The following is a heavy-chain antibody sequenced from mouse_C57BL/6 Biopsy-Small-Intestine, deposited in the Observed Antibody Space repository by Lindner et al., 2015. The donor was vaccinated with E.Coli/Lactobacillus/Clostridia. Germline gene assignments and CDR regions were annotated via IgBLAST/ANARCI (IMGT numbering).Heavy chain of an antibody. D-gene: IGHD3-3*01. CDR1: GYAFSSYW. J-gene: IGHJ2*01. V-gene: IGHV1-80*01. CDR2: IYPGDGDT. CDR3: ARGERGDLDY. Sequence: VQLQESGAELVKSGASVKISCKGSGYAFSSYWMNWVKQRPGKGLEWIGQIYPGDGDTNYNGKFKGKATLTADKSSTTAYMQLSSLTSEDSAVHFCARGERGDLDYWGQGTTLTVSS.